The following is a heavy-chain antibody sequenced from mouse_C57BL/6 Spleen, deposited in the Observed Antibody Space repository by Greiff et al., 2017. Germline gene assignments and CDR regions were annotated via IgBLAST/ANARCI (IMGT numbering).Heavy chain of an antibody. V-gene: IGHV1-69*01. CDR3: ARGNCGSSSDY. Sequence: QVQLQQPGAELVMPGASVKLSCKASGYTFTSYWMHWVKQRPGQGLEWIGEIDPSDSYTNYNQKFKGKSTLTVDKSSSTAYMQLSSLTSEDSAVYYSARGNCGSSSDYWGQGTTLTVSS. J-gene: IGHJ2*01. CDR1: GYTFTSYW. D-gene: IGHD1-1*01. CDR2: IDPSDSYT.